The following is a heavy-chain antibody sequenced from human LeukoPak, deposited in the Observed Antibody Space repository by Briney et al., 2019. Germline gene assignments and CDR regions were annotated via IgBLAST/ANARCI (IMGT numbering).Heavy chain of an antibody. D-gene: IGHD2-15*01. Sequence: GGSLRLSCAASGFTFSAYSINWVRQAPGKGLEWVANINQDGSEKYYVDSVKGRFTISRDNAKNSLYLQMSSLRAEDTALYYCASRSSVAASGPGWGQGTLVTVSS. V-gene: IGHV3-7*01. CDR2: INQDGSEK. J-gene: IGHJ4*02. CDR3: ASRSSVAASGPG. CDR1: GFTFSAYS.